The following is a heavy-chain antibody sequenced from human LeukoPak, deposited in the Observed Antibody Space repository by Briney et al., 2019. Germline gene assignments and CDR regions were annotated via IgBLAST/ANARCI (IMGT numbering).Heavy chain of an antibody. CDR3: ARDGPYYYDSSGYFDY. CDR1: GFTFSSYE. D-gene: IGHD3-22*01. V-gene: IGHV3-48*03. Sequence: GGSLRLSCAASGFTFSSYEMNWVRQAPGKGLEWVSYISSSGSTIYYADSVKGRFTISRDNSKNTLYLQMNSLRAEDTAVYYCARDGPYYYDSSGYFDYWGQGTLVTVSS. CDR2: ISSSGSTI. J-gene: IGHJ4*02.